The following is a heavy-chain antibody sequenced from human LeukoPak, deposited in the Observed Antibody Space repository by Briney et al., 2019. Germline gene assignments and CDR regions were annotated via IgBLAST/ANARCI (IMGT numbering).Heavy chain of an antibody. CDR1: GGSISSGSYY. CDR3: ARGYYDSSGYSNAFDL. J-gene: IGHJ3*01. Sequence: PSETLSLTCTVSGGSISSGSYYWSWIRQPAGTGLEWIGRIYTSGSTNYNPSLKSRVTISVDKSKNQFSLKLRSVTAADTAVYYCARGYYDSSGYSNAFDLWGQGTMVIVSS. CDR2: IYTSGST. D-gene: IGHD3-22*01. V-gene: IGHV4-61*02.